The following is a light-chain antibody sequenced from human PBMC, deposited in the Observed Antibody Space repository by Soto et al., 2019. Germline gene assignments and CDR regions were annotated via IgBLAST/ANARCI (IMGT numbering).Light chain of an antibody. Sequence: QSALTQPASVSGSPGQSITISCTGTSSDVGGYNYVSWYQQHPGKAPKLMIYEVSNRPSGVSISFSGSKSGNTASLTISGLQAEDEADYYCSSYTSSSTRVFGGGTKLTAL. J-gene: IGLJ3*02. CDR1: SSDVGGYNY. V-gene: IGLV2-14*01. CDR3: SSYTSSSTRV. CDR2: EVS.